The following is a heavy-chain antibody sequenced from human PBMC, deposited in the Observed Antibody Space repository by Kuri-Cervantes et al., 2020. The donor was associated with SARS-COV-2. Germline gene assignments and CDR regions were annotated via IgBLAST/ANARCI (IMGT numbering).Heavy chain of an antibody. CDR1: GFTFSSYS. J-gene: IGHJ3*02. D-gene: IGHD4-17*01. CDR3: ARPRYGDYDGAFDI. Sequence: GESLKISCAASGFTFSSYSMLWVRQAPGKGLEWVSSINTDGSHKNYADSVKGRFTISRDSAKSSLYLQMNSLRVEDTAVYYCARPRYGDYDGAFDIWGQGTMVAVSS. CDR2: INTDGSHK. V-gene: IGHV3-21*01.